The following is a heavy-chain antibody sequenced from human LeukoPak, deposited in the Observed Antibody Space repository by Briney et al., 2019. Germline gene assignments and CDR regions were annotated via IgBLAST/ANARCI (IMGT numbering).Heavy chain of an antibody. CDR1: DFTVSANF. J-gene: IGHJ4*02. V-gene: IGHV3-7*03. CDR2: INQDGTEK. D-gene: IGHD2-21*01. Sequence: GGSLRLSCEASDFTVSANFMGWVRQAPGKGLEWVANINQDGTEKYYVDSVKGRFTVSRDYTKNSLYLQMNSLRAEDTAVYYCANQHMDYFDYWGQGTLVTVSS. CDR3: ANQHMDYFDY.